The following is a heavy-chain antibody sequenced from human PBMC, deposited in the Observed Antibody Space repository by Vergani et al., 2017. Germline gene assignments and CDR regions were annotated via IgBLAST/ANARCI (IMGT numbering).Heavy chain of an antibody. J-gene: IGHJ6*02. D-gene: IGHD5-12*01. V-gene: IGHV3-30*02. CDR1: GFTFSNFG. Sequence: QVQLVESAGGVVQPGGSLRLSCAASGFTFSNFGMHWIRQAPGKGLEWLAYIGKDGINTRYRDAVKGRFTVSRDNSKDILYLQMNSLSAGDTAVYYCAKADPLNGGYDYLYYYHAMDVWGQETTVTVSS. CDR2: IGKDGINT. CDR3: AKADPLNGGYDYLYYYHAMDV.